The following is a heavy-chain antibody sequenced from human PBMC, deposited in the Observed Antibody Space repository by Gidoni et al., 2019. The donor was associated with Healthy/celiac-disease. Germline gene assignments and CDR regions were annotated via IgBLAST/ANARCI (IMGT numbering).Heavy chain of an antibody. CDR3: ARHVRGPSRMDV. J-gene: IGHJ6*02. D-gene: IGHD5-12*01. V-gene: IGHV5-10-1*03. Sequence: EVQLVQSGAEVKKPGESLRISCQGSGYSFTSYWISWVRQMPGKGLEWMGRIDPSDSYTNYSPSFQGHVTISADKSISTAYLQWSSLKASDTAMYYCARHVRGPSRMDVWGQGTTVTVSS. CDR2: IDPSDSYT. CDR1: GYSFTSYW.